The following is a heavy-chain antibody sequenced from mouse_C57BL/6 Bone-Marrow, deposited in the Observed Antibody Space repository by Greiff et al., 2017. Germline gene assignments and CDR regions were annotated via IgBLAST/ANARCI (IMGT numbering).Heavy chain of an antibody. Sequence: VQLKESGGDLVKPGGSLKLSCAASGFTFSSYGMSWVRQTPDKRLEWVATISSGGSYTYYPDSVKGRFTISRDNAKNTLYLQMSSLKSEDTAMYYCARELPFAYWGQGTLVTVSA. CDR1: GFTFSSYG. D-gene: IGHD2-1*01. V-gene: IGHV5-6*01. CDR2: ISSGGSYT. CDR3: ARELPFAY. J-gene: IGHJ3*01.